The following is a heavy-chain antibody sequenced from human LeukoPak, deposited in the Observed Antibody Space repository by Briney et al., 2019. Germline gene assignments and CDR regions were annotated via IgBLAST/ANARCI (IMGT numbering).Heavy chain of an antibody. CDR3: AKVTTPLSYSP. J-gene: IGHJ5*02. Sequence: GGSLRLSCAASGFTFSSYAMSWVRQAPGKGLEWVSAISGSGGSTYYADSVKGRFTISRDDSKNTLYLQMNSLRAEDTAVYYCAKVTTPLSYSPWGQGTLVTVSS. CDR1: GFTFSSYA. V-gene: IGHV3-23*01. CDR2: ISGSGGST. D-gene: IGHD4-11*01.